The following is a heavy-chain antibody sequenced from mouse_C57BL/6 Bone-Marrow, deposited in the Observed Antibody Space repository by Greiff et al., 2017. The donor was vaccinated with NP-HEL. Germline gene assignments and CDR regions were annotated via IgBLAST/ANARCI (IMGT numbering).Heavy chain of an antibody. J-gene: IGHJ3*01. CDR2: IWTGGGT. Sequence: VKVVESGPGLVAPSQSLSITCTVSGFSLTSYAISWVRQPPGKGLEWLGVIWTGGGTNYNSALKSRLSISKDNSKSQVFLKMNSLQTDDTARYYCAINSRGSPWFAYWGQGTLVTVSA. V-gene: IGHV2-9-1*01. CDR1: GFSLTSYA. D-gene: IGHD1-1*01. CDR3: AINSRGSPWFAY.